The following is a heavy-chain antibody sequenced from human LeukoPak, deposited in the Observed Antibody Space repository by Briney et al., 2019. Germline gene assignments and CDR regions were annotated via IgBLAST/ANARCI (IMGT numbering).Heavy chain of an antibody. D-gene: IGHD3-22*01. CDR1: GYTFTSYG. CDR2: ISAYNGNT. Sequence: ASVTVSCKASGYTFTSYGISWVRQAPGQGLEWMGWISAYNGNTNYAQKLQGRVTMTTDTSTSTAYMELRSLRSDDTAVYYCARDPYHYYDSSGYDYWGQGTLVTVSS. J-gene: IGHJ4*02. CDR3: ARDPYHYYDSSGYDY. V-gene: IGHV1-18*01.